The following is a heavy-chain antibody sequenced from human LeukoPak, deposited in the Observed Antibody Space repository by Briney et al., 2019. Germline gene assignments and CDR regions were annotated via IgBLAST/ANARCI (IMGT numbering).Heavy chain of an antibody. D-gene: IGHD5-12*01. CDR3: ARDSGYNAFDI. J-gene: IGHJ3*02. CDR1: GFTFSSYS. CDR2: ISDDSNYI. Sequence: PGGSLRLSCAASGFTFSSYSMSWVRQAPGKGLEWVSSISDDSNYIYYADSVKGRFTISRDNAKNSLFLQMNSLRAEDTAVFYCARDSGYNAFDIWGQGTMVTVSS. V-gene: IGHV3-21*01.